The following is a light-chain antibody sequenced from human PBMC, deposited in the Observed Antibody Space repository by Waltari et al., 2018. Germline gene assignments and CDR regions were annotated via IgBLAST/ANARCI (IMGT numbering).Light chain of an antibody. J-gene: IGKJ2*02. V-gene: IGKV1-39*01. Sequence: TQSPGTLSLSPGERATLSCRASQSISNYLNWYQQKPGKAPRLLIYSASSLQSGVPSRFSGGGSGTDFTLTINSLQPEDFATYHCQQSYITPRTFGQGTKVEIK. CDR2: SAS. CDR1: QSISNY. CDR3: QQSYITPRT.